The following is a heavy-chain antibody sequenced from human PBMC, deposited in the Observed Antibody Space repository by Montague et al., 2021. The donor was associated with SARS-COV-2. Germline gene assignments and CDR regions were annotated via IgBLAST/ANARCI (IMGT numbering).Heavy chain of an antibody. CDR2: IWYDGSKE. CDR3: ARESGYSYGSLPHWFFAL. Sequence: SLRLSCAASGFTFSSYGMHWVRQAPGKGLEWVAVIWYDGSKENYRDSVKGRFTISGDNAKNTLYLQMNSLGAEDTAVYYCARESGYSYGSLPHWFFALWGRGTLVSVSS. J-gene: IGHJ2*01. CDR1: GFTFSSYG. D-gene: IGHD5-18*01. V-gene: IGHV3-33*01.